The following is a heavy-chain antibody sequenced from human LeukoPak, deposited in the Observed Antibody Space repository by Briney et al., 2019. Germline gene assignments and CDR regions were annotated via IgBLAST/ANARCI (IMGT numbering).Heavy chain of an antibody. V-gene: IGHV4-59*12. CDR1: GGSISSYY. Sequence: SETLSLTCTVSGGSISSYYWSWIRQPPGKGLEWIGYIYYSGSTNYNPSLKSRVAISVDTSKNQFSLKLSSVTAADTAVYYCARGWVYSYVSYYYYYYMDVWGKGTTVTVSS. CDR2: IYYSGST. D-gene: IGHD5-18*01. CDR3: ARGWVYSYVSYYYYYYMDV. J-gene: IGHJ6*03.